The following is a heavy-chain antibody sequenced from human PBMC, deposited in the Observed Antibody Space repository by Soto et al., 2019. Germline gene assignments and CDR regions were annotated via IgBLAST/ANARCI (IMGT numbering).Heavy chain of an antibody. Sequence: GGSLRLSCAASGFTFRSYWMHGVRQAPGKGLVWVSRINSDGSSTSYADSVKGRFTISRDNAKNTLYLQMNSLRAEDTAVYYCAREGDGYKNYYYYGMDVWGQGTTVTVSS. CDR3: AREGDGYKNYYYYGMDV. J-gene: IGHJ6*02. V-gene: IGHV3-74*01. D-gene: IGHD5-12*01. CDR1: GFTFRSYW. CDR2: INSDGSST.